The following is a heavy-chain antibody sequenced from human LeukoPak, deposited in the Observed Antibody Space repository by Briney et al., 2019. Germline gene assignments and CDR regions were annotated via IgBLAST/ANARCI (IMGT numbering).Heavy chain of an antibody. CDR1: GFTFSSYG. CDR3: ANLVGAEIPSDAFDI. D-gene: IGHD1-26*01. CDR2: IRYDGSNK. J-gene: IGHJ3*02. Sequence: GGSLRLSCAASGFTFSSYGMHWVRQAPGKGLEWVAFIRYDGSNKYYADSVKGRFTISRDNSKNTLYLQMNSLRAEDTAVYYCANLVGAEIPSDAFDIWGQGTMVTVSS. V-gene: IGHV3-30*02.